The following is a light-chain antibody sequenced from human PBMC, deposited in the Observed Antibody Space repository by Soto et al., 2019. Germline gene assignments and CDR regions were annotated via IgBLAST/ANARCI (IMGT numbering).Light chain of an antibody. CDR1: QGIRNY. CDR3: QKYNSAPKT. J-gene: IGKJ1*01. Sequence: DIQMTQSPPSLSASVGDRVTITCRASQGIRNYLAWYQQKPGKAPKLLIYAASTLQSGVPSRFRGSGSETEFTLTISSLQPEDVATYYCQKYNSAPKTFGQGTKVEIK. V-gene: IGKV1-27*01. CDR2: AAS.